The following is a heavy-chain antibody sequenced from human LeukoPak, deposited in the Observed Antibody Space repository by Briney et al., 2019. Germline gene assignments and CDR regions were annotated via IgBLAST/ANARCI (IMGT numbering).Heavy chain of an antibody. CDR3: AKHGYGSDAFDI. Sequence: GGSLRLSCATSGFTFSRYWMSWVRQAPGKGLEWVAVISYDGSNKYYADSVKGRFTISRDNSKNTLYLQMNSLRAEDTAVYYCAKHGYGSDAFDIWGQGTMVTVSS. V-gene: IGHV3-30*18. D-gene: IGHD5-12*01. J-gene: IGHJ3*02. CDR2: ISYDGSNK. CDR1: GFTFSRYW.